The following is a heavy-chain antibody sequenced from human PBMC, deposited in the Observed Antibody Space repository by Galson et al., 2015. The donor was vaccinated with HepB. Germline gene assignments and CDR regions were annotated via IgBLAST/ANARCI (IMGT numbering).Heavy chain of an antibody. CDR2: ISAYNGNT. D-gene: IGHD3-3*01. Sequence: SVKVSCKASGYTFTSRGISWVRQAPGQGLEWMGWISAYNGNTNYAQKLQGRVTMTTDTSTSTAYMELRSLRSDDTAVYYCARERYYDFWSGYYGVDLYYYYMDVWGKGTTVTVSS. CDR3: ARERYYDFWSGYYGVDLYYYYMDV. J-gene: IGHJ6*03. V-gene: IGHV1-18*01. CDR1: GYTFTSRG.